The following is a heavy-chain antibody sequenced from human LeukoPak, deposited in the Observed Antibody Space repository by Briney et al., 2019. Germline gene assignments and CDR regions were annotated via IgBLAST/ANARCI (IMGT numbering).Heavy chain of an antibody. Sequence: SETLSLTCAVYGGSFSGYYWSWIRQPPGKGLEWIGEINPSGSNNYNPSLKSRVTISVDTSKTQFSLKLTSVTAADTAVYYCARGHRASVVILDYWGQGTLVTVSS. CDR3: ARGHRASVVILDY. J-gene: IGHJ4*02. V-gene: IGHV4-34*01. CDR1: GGSFSGYY. CDR2: INPSGSN. D-gene: IGHD2/OR15-2a*01.